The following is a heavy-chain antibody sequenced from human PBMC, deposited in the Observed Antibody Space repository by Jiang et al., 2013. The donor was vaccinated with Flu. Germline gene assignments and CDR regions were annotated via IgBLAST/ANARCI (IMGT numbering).Heavy chain of an antibody. CDR3: AKVRGITKDAFDI. V-gene: IGHV3-30*02. D-gene: IGHD3-10*01. Sequence: FTISRDNSKNTLYLQMNSLRAEDTAVYYCAKVRGITKDAFDIWGQGTMVTVSS. J-gene: IGHJ3*02.